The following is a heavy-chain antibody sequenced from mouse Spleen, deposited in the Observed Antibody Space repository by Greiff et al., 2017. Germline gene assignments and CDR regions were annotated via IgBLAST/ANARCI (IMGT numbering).Heavy chain of an antibody. Sequence: DVQLQESGAELVKPGASVKLSCTASGFTITDYYMHWVKQRPEQGLEWIGRIDPEDGETKYAPKFQGKATITADTSSNTAYLQLSSLTSEDTAVDYCARWEITNYFDYWGQSTTLTVSS. CDR3: ARWEITNYFDY. CDR1: GFTITDYY. CDR2: IDPEDGET. D-gene: IGHD2-4*01. J-gene: IGHJ2*01. V-gene: IGHV14-2*01.